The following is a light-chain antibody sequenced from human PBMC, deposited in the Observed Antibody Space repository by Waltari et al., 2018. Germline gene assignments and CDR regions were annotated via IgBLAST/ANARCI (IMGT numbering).Light chain of an antibody. V-gene: IGKV3-11*01. CDR2: DAS. Sequence: EIVLTQSPATLSLSPGERATLSCRASQSVSSFLAWYQQKPGQAHRIVIYDASNRATGIPARFSGSGSGTVFTLPISSLEPEDFAVYYCQQRINWPPLTFGGGTKVEIK. J-gene: IGKJ4*01. CDR3: QQRINWPPLT. CDR1: QSVSSF.